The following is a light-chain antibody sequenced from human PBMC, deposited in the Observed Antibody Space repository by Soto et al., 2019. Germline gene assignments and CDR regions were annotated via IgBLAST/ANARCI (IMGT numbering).Light chain of an antibody. CDR1: SGHSGYS. V-gene: IGLV4-60*02. J-gene: IGLJ2*01. CDR2: LEGSGTS. CDR3: ETWDTYTRV. Sequence: QLVLTQSASASASLGSSVKLTCTLSSGHSGYSIAWHQQQADKAPRFLMQLEGSGTSNKGSGVPDRFSGSSFGADRYLTISNVQFEAEADYYCETWDTYTRVFGGGTKLTVL.